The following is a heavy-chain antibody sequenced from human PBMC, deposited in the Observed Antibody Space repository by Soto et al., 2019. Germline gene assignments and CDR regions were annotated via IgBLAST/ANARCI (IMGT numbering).Heavy chain of an antibody. CDR1: GGSISSYY. J-gene: IGHJ6*02. CDR3: ARMTTVTTLDYYYYGMDV. Sequence: PSETLSLTCTVSGGSISSYYWSWIRQPPGKGLEWIGYIYYSGSTNYNPSLKSRVTISVDTSKNQFSLKLSSVTAADTAVYYCARMTTVTTLDYYYYGMDVWGQGTTVTVSS. CDR2: IYYSGST. V-gene: IGHV4-59*01. D-gene: IGHD4-4*01.